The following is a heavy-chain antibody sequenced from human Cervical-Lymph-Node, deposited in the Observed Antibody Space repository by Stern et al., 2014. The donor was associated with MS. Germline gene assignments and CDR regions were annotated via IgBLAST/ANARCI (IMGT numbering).Heavy chain of an antibody. J-gene: IGHJ4*02. Sequence: VQLEESGPGLVKPSQTLSLTCTVSGGSVSTYNYYWTWIRQPAGKGLEWIGRLYASGNTNYNPSLKGPVTITLNTAINQFSLKLTSETAADTAVYYCATSGGRRGDFRDYWGQGTLVTVSS. CDR3: ATSGGRRGDFRDY. V-gene: IGHV4-61*02. D-gene: IGHD4-17*01. CDR2: LYASGNT. CDR1: GGSVSTYNYY.